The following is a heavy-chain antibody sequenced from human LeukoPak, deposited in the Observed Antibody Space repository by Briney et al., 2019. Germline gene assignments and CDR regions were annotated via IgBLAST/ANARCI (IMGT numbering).Heavy chain of an antibody. CDR2: IYHGART. D-gene: IGHD2-8*01. V-gene: IGHV3-53*01. Sequence: PGGSLRLSCAASGLSVIAHYMTWVRQAPGKGLEWVSVIYHGARTDHADFVKGRFTISRDNSKNTMYLQMNSLRAEDTAIYYCARVGGESRCMGDLSCCYFDYWGQGTLVTVAS. CDR1: GLSVIAHY. J-gene: IGHJ4*02. CDR3: ARVGGESRCMGDLSCCYFDY.